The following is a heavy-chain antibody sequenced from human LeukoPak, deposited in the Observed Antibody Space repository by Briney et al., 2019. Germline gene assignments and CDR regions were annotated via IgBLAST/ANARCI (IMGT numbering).Heavy chain of an antibody. CDR3: ARLSAVAGTYFWFDP. Sequence: GGSLRLSCAASEFTFSDYYMSWIRQAPGKGLEWVSYISSSGSTIYYADSVKGRFTISRDNAKNSLYPQMNSLRAEDTAVYYCARLSAVAGTYFWFDPWGQGTLVTVSS. V-gene: IGHV3-11*01. J-gene: IGHJ5*02. CDR1: EFTFSDYY. D-gene: IGHD6-19*01. CDR2: ISSSGSTI.